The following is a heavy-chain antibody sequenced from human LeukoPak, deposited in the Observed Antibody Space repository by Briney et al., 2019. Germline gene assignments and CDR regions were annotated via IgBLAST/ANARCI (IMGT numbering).Heavy chain of an antibody. Sequence: PSETPSLTCAVYGGSFSGYYWSWIRQPPGKGLEWIGEINHSGSTNYNPSLKSRVTISVDTSKNQLSLKLSSVTAADTAVYYCARHPFSDYWGQGTLVTVSS. CDR2: INHSGST. CDR3: ARHPFSDY. CDR1: GGSFSGYY. D-gene: IGHD3-16*01. J-gene: IGHJ4*02. V-gene: IGHV4-34*01.